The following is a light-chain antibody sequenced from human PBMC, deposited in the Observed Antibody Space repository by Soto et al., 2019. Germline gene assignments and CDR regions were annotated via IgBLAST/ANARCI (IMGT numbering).Light chain of an antibody. CDR1: SSDVGGYNY. Sequence: QSVLTQPASVSGSPGQSITISCTGTSSDVGGYNYVSWYQQHPGKAPKLMIYEVSKRPSGVPDRFSGSKSGNTASLTVSGLQSEDEADDYCSSYAGSNNLVFGTGTKVTVL. CDR2: EVS. V-gene: IGLV2-8*01. CDR3: SSYAGSNNLV. J-gene: IGLJ1*01.